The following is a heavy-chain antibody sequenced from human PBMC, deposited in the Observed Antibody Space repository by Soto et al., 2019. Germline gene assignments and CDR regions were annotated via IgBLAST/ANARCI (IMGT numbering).Heavy chain of an antibody. CDR1: GGSFSGYY. D-gene: IGHD6-13*01. J-gene: IGHJ6*02. CDR3: ARGPRIAAAGTYYDYGMDV. Sequence: QVQLQQWGAGLLKPSETLSLTCAVYGGSFSGYYWSWIRQPPGKGLEWIGEINHSGSTNYNPSLKRRVTMSVDTSKNQFSLKLSSVTAAATAVYYCARGPRIAAAGTYYDYGMDVWGQGTTVTVSS. V-gene: IGHV4-34*01. CDR2: INHSGST.